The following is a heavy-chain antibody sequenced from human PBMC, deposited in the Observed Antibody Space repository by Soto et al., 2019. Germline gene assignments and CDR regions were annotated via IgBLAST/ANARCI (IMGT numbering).Heavy chain of an antibody. J-gene: IGHJ6*02. CDR1: GGSFTGYY. Sequence: QVQLQQWGAGLLKPSETLSLTCAVYGGSFTGYYWTWIRQTPGKGLEWIGEINYRGSTYYNPSLESRITMAVDTSKNQFSLKLSSVTAADTAVYFCVRGQPHRITIFEVVIRSYDYGMDVWGQGITVTVSS. D-gene: IGHD3-3*01. V-gene: IGHV4-34*01. CDR3: VRGQPHRITIFEVVIRSYDYGMDV. CDR2: INYRGST.